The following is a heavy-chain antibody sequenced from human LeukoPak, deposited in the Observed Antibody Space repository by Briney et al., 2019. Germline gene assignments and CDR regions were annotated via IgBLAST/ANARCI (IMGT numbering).Heavy chain of an antibody. V-gene: IGHV3-9*01. J-gene: IGHJ4*02. Sequence: GRSLGLYCAASGFTFDDYAMHWVRQAPGKGLEWVSGISWNSGSIGYADSVKGRFTISRDNAKNSLYLQMNSLRAEDTALYYCAKDTGGYYYDSSVSDWGQGTLVTVSS. CDR3: AKDTGGYYYDSSVSD. D-gene: IGHD3-22*01. CDR2: ISWNSGSI. CDR1: GFTFDDYA.